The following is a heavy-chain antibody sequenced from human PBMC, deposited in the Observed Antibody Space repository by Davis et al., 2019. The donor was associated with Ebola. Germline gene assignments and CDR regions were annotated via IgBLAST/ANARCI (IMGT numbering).Heavy chain of an antibody. CDR1: GFTFSSYG. V-gene: IGHV3-30*19. D-gene: IGHD3-22*01. J-gene: IGHJ1*01. CDR3: ARPYYYDSSGYYPGGFQH. CDR2: IWYDGSNK. Sequence: PGGSLRLSCAASGFTFSSYGMHWVRQAPGKGLEWVAVIWYDGSNKYYADSVKGRFTISRDNSKNTLYLQMNSLRAEDTAVYYCARPYYYDSSGYYPGGFQHWGQGTLVTVSS.